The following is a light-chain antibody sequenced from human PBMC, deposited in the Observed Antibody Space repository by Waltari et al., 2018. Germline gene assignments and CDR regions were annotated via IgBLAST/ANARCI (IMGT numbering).Light chain of an antibody. CDR2: AAS. CDR3: QQYKNWPRGT. CDR1: QSISSY. V-gene: IGKV1-39*01. J-gene: IGKJ1*01. Sequence: DIQMTQSPSSLSASVGDRVTITCRASQSISSYLNWYQQKPGKAPKLLIYAASSLQSGVPSRFSGSGSGTDFTLTISSLQPEDFAVYYCQQYKNWPRGTFGQGTKVEIK.